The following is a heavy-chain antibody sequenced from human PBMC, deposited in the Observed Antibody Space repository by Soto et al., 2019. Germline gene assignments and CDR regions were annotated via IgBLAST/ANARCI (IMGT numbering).Heavy chain of an antibody. CDR2: IRSGSSYI. Sequence: EVQLVESGGGLVKPGGSLRLSCAASGFTFTTYSMNWVRQAPGKGLEWVSSIRSGSSYIYYADSVKGRFTISRDNAKNSLYLQMNSLRGEDTALYYCASGAYDHWGQGTLVTVSS. J-gene: IGHJ4*02. V-gene: IGHV3-21*01. D-gene: IGHD3-22*01. CDR3: ASGAYDH. CDR1: GFTFTTYS.